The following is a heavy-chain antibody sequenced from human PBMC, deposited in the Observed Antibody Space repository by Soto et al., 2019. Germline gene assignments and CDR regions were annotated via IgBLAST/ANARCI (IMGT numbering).Heavy chain of an antibody. CDR3: ARDRASWCWDF. CDR2: INAGTGNT. D-gene: IGHD2-15*01. J-gene: IGHJ4*01. Sequence: ASVKVSCKTFGYTFTNYVIHWVRQAPGQGLEWMGWINAGTGNTKYSQKLQDRLTISRDTSAATAYLDLSRLASEDTAVYYCARDRASWCWDFWGHGTLVTVSS. CDR1: GYTFTNYV. V-gene: IGHV1-3*01.